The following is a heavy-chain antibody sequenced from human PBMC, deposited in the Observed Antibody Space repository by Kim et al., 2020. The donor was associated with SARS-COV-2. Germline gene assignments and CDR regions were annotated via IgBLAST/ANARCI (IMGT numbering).Heavy chain of an antibody. CDR2: INDDGRQK. V-gene: IGHV3-7*01. CDR3: TRPRYSS. CDR1: GLTFTSFR. D-gene: IGHD2-15*01. Sequence: GGSLRLSCAASGLTFTSFRMTRVRQAPGQGLECVANINDDGRQKYYIDSVKGRFTISRDNAKNSAYLQMNSHRAEDTAVYYCTRPRYSSWGQGILVTVSS. J-gene: IGHJ4*02.